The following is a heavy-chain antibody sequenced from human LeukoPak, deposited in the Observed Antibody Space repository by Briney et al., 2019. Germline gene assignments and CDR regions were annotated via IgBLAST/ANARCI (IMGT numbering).Heavy chain of an antibody. CDR2: ISSSSSYI. D-gene: IGHD3-10*01. CDR1: GFTFSGYS. Sequence: GGSLRLSCAASGFTFSGYSMNWVRQAPGKGLEWGSSISSSSSYIYYADSVKGRFTISRDNAKNSLSLQMNSLRAEDTAVYYCARVGLGYGSGSFDYWGQGTLVTVSS. V-gene: IGHV3-21*01. CDR3: ARVGLGYGSGSFDY. J-gene: IGHJ4*02.